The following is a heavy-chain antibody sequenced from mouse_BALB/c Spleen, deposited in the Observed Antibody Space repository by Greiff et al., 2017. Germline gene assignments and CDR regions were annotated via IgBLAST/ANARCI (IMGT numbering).Heavy chain of an antibody. V-gene: IGHV2-4-1*01. Sequence: VKLMESGPGLVQPSQSLSITCTVSGFSLTSYGVHWVRQSPGKGLEWLGVIWSGGSTDYNAAFISRLSISKDNSKSQVFFKMNSLQADDTAIYYCARSGNPPYWYFDVWGAGTTVTVSS. D-gene: IGHD2-1*01. CDR1: GFSLTSYG. J-gene: IGHJ1*01. CDR3: ARSGNPPYWYFDV. CDR2: IWSGGST.